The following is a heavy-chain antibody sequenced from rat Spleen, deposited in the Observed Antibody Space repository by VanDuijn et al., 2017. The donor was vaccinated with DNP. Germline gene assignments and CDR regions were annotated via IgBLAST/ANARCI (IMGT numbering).Heavy chain of an antibody. V-gene: IGHV5-22*01. CDR1: GFTFSDYY. Sequence: EVQLVESGGGSVQPGRSLKLSCAASGFTFSDYYMAWVRQAPTKGLEWVAYIRYDGVSTYNGDSVKGRLTISRDNAKSTLYLQMNSLRSEDMATYYCARHVLPLRVWDYWGQGVMVTVSS. J-gene: IGHJ2*01. D-gene: IGHD1-4*01. CDR3: ARHVLPLRVWDY. CDR2: IRYDGVST.